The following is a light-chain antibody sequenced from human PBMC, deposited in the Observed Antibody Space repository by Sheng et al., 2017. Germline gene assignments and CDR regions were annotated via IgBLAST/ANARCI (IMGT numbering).Light chain of an antibody. Sequence: SYELTQPPSVSVSPGQTASISCSGNKLGDKFASWYQQKPGQSPXLVIYQDTKRPSGIPERFSGSNSGNTATLTIAGTQALDEADYYCQAWDSGTVVFGGGTKLTVL. J-gene: IGLJ3*02. CDR3: QAWDSGTVV. CDR1: KLGDKF. CDR2: QDT. V-gene: IGLV3-1*01.